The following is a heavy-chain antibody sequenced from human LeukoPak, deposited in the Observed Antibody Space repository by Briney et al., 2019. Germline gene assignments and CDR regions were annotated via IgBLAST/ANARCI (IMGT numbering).Heavy chain of an antibody. D-gene: IGHD7-27*01. V-gene: IGHV1-2*02. J-gene: IGHJ4*02. CDR3: ARVRAGEDLDY. CDR1: GYTFTGYY. CDR2: INPNSGGT. Sequence: ASVKVSCKASGYTFTGYYMHWVRQAPGQGLEWMGWINPNSGGTNYAQKFQGRVTMTRDASISAAYMELSRLTSDDTAVYYCARVRAGEDLDYWGQGTLVTVSS.